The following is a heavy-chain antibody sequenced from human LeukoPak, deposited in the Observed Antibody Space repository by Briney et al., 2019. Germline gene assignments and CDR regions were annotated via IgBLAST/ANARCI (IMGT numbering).Heavy chain of an antibody. V-gene: IGHV4-30-4*08. CDR2: IYYSGST. J-gene: IGHJ3*02. CDR3: ARVVDDSSGYDAFDI. Sequence: PSQTLSLTCTVSGGSISSGDYYWSWIRQPPGKGLEWIGYIYYSGSTYYNPSLKSRVTISVDTSKNQFSLKLSSVTAADTAVYYCARVVDDSSGYDAFDIWGQGKMVTVSS. D-gene: IGHD3-22*01. CDR1: GGSISSGDYY.